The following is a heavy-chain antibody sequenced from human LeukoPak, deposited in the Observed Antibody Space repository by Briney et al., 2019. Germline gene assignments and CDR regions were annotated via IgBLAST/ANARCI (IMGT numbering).Heavy chain of an antibody. Sequence: VASVKVCCKASGYTFTSYGISWVRQAPGQGLEWMGWISPYNGNTNYAQKLQGRVTMTTDTSTSTAYMELRSLRSDDTAVYYCAREMATIVNQFDYWGQGTLVTVSS. CDR3: AREMATIVNQFDY. CDR1: GYTFTSYG. V-gene: IGHV1-18*01. CDR2: ISPYNGNT. J-gene: IGHJ4*02. D-gene: IGHD5-24*01.